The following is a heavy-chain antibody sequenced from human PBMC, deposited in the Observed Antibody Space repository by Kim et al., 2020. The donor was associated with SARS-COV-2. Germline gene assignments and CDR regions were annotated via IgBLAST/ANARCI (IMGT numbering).Heavy chain of an antibody. J-gene: IGHJ4*02. V-gene: IGHV4-59*01. D-gene: IGHD6-13*01. CDR3: ARYSSSSYFDY. Sequence: NHTPSRKSRVTISVDTSKNPFSLKLSSVTAADTAVYYCARYSSSSYFDYWGQGTLVTVSS.